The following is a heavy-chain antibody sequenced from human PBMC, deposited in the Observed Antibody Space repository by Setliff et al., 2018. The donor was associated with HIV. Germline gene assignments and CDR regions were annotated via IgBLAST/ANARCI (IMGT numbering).Heavy chain of an antibody. CDR1: GGSISSDDHY. V-gene: IGHV4-30-4*08. CDR2: IFNTGST. D-gene: IGHD6-25*01. J-gene: IGHJ4*02. Sequence: PSETLSLTCTVSGGSISSDDHYWSWIRQTPGKGLEWIGYIFNTGSTYCKSSLASRLTMSIDTSRNQFPLKLRSVTAADTARVYCARMSVSAAVYFDSWGQGTLVTVSS. CDR3: ARMSVSAAVYFDS.